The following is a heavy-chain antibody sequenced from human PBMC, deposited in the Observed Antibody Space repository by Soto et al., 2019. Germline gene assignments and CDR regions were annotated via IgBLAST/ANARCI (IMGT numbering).Heavy chain of an antibody. CDR2: ISYSGST. CDR3: ARASPYGDYALDY. Sequence: SETLSLTCTVSGGSISSYYWIWIRQPPGKGLEWIGYISYSGSTNYNPSLKRRPTISVDPSKNQFSLKLRSVTAADTAVYYCARASPYGDYALDYWGQGTLVTVSS. CDR1: GGSISSYY. D-gene: IGHD4-17*01. J-gene: IGHJ4*02. V-gene: IGHV4-59*01.